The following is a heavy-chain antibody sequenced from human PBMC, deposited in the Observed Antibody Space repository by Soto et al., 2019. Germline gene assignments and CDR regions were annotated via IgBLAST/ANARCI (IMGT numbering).Heavy chain of an antibody. CDR3: ARYKVYYDSSGYSRIGYFDY. CDR2: IYYSGST. Sequence: SETLSLTCTVSGGSISSFYWSWIRQPPGKGLEWIGYIYYSGSTNYNPSLKSRVTISVDTSKNQFSLKLSSVTAADTAVYYCARYKVYYDSSGYSRIGYFDYWGQGTLVTVSS. V-gene: IGHV4-59*01. D-gene: IGHD3-22*01. J-gene: IGHJ4*02. CDR1: GGSISSFY.